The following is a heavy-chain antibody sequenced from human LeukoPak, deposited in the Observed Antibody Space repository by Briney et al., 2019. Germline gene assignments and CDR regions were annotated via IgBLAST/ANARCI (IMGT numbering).Heavy chain of an antibody. V-gene: IGHV3-21*01. CDR3: AREVSEGFDF. CDR2: FGTRSTSI. J-gene: IGHJ4*02. Sequence: ETLSLTCTVSGGSIRSSYYYWGWIRQAPGKGLEWVSSFGTRSTSIYHAGSVKGRFAISRDNAKNSLYLQMNSLRAEDTAVYYCAREVSEGFDFWGQGTLVTVSS. D-gene: IGHD3-22*01. CDR1: GGSIRSSYYY.